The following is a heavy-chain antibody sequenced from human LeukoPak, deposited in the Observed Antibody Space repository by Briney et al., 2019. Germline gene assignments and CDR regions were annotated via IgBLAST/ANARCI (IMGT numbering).Heavy chain of an antibody. V-gene: IGHV3-30*02. Sequence: GGSLRLSCAASGFTFSSYGMHWVRQAPGKGLEWVAFTRYDGSNKYYADSVKGRFTISRDNSKNTLYLQMNSLRAEDTAVYYCASTIQWLVYFDYWGQGTLVTVSS. CDR3: ASTIQWLVYFDY. CDR2: TRYDGSNK. D-gene: IGHD6-19*01. CDR1: GFTFSSYG. J-gene: IGHJ4*02.